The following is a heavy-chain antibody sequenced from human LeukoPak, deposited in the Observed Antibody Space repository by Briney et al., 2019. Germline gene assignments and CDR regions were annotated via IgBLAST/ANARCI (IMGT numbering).Heavy chain of an antibody. CDR3: ARVPNVITSYYHIDY. D-gene: IGHD3-9*01. Sequence: ASVKVSCKASGYTFTSYGISWVRQAPGQGLEWMGWVNAYNGNTNYAQNLQGRVTMTTDTSTTIAYMELRSLRSDDTAVYYCARVPNVITSYYHIDYWGQGTLVTVSS. V-gene: IGHV1-18*01. CDR2: VNAYNGNT. CDR1: GYTFTSYG. J-gene: IGHJ4*02.